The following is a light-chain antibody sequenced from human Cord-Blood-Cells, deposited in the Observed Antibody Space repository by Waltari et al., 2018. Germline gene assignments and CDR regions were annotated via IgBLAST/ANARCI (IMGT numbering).Light chain of an antibody. Sequence: DIQMTQSPSSLSASVGDRVTITCRASQSFSSYLNGYQQKPGKAPKLLIYAASSLQSGVPSRFSGSGSGTDFTLTISSLQPEDFATYYCQQSYSTPRTFGGGTKVEIK. CDR2: AAS. CDR1: QSFSSY. CDR3: QQSYSTPRT. J-gene: IGKJ4*01. V-gene: IGKV1-39*01.